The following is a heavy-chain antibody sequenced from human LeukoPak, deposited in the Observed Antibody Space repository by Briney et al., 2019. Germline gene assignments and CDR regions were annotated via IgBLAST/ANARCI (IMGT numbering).Heavy chain of an antibody. CDR1: GFTFSNYV. CDR2: ISGGGGVST. CDR3: AKVWCSGRSCYSAEDS. D-gene: IGHD2-15*01. J-gene: IGHJ4*02. V-gene: IGHV3-23*01. Sequence: GGSLRLSCAASGFTFSNYVMSWVRQAPGKGLEWVSTISGGGGVSTYYADSVKGRFTISRDNSKNTLFLQMNSLRADDTAVYYCAKVWCSGRSCYSAEDSWGQGTLVTVSS.